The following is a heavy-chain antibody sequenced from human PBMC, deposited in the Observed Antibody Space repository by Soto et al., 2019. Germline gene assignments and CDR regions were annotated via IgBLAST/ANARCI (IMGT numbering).Heavy chain of an antibody. Sequence: SETLSLTCTVSGGSVSSGSYYWSWIRQPPGKGLEWIGYIYYNGSANSNPSLKSRVTISVDTSKNQFSLKLSSVTPADTAVYYCARVGGVSTSWSALYYYGLDVWGQGTTVTVSS. D-gene: IGHD6-13*01. CDR1: GGSVSSGSYY. J-gene: IGHJ6*02. CDR3: ARVGGVSTSWSALYYYGLDV. V-gene: IGHV4-61*01. CDR2: IYYNGSA.